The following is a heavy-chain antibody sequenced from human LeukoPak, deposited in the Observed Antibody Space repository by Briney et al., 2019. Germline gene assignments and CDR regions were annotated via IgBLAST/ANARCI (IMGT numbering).Heavy chain of an antibody. CDR1: GFTFSSYS. CDR2: ISSSSSYI. D-gene: IGHD6-6*01. J-gene: IGHJ5*02. Sequence: GGSLRLSCAASGFTFSSYSMNWVRQAPGKGLEWVSSISSSSSYIYYADSVKGRFTISRDNAKNSLYLQMNSLRAEDTAVYYCARDPKGSSSNNWFDPWGQGTLVTVSS. CDR3: ARDPKGSSSNNWFDP. V-gene: IGHV3-21*01.